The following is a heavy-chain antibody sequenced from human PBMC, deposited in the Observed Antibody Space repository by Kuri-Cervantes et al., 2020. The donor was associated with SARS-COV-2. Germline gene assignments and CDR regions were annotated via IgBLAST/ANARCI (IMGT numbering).Heavy chain of an antibody. CDR3: TTSITGTPFDY. CDR2: IKSKTDGGTT. V-gene: IGHV3-15*01. J-gene: IGHJ4*02. CDR1: GFTFGSYG. Sequence: GGSLRLSCAASGFTFGSYGMHWVRQAPGKGLEWVGRIKSKTDGGTTDYAAPVKGRFTISRDDSKNTLYLQMNSLKTEDTAVYYCTTSITGTPFDYWGQGTLVTVSS. D-gene: IGHD1-20*01.